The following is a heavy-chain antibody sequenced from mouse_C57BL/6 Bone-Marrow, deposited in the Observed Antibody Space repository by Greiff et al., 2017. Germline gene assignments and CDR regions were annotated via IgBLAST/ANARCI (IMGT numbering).Heavy chain of an antibody. V-gene: IGHV1-50*01. J-gene: IGHJ2*01. CDR1: GYTFTSYW. Sequence: QVQLKQPGAELVKPGASVKLSCKASGYTFTSYWMQWVKQRPGQGLEWIGEIDPSDSYTNYNQKFKGKATLTVDTSSSTAYMQLSSLTSEDSAVYYCARDWDLFDYWGQGTTLTVSS. CDR2: IDPSDSYT. D-gene: IGHD4-1*01. CDR3: ARDWDLFDY.